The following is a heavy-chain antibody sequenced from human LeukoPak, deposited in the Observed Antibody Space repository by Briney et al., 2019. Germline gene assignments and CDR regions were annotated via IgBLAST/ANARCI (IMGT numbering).Heavy chain of an antibody. D-gene: IGHD5-18*01. J-gene: IGHJ4*02. Sequence: GASVKASCKASGYVFTGYYMHWVRQAPGQGLEWMGWINPNSGGTNYAQKFQGRVTMTRDTSVSTAYMEVSSLRYDDTAVYYCAKASDTIMVPPDYWGQGTLVTVSS. CDR2: INPNSGGT. V-gene: IGHV1-2*02. CDR1: GYVFTGYY. CDR3: AKASDTIMVPPDY.